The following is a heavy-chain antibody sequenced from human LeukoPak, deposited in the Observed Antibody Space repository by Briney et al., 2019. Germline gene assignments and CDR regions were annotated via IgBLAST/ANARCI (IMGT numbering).Heavy chain of an antibody. Sequence: GGSLRLSCAASGFTFSSYAMSWVRRAPGKGLEWVAAISGSGSSTYYADSVKGRFTISRDKSKNTLYLQMNSLRAEDTAVYYCAKGATYSYDSSGYFDYWGQGTLVTVSS. J-gene: IGHJ4*02. D-gene: IGHD3-22*01. CDR1: GFTFSSYA. CDR2: ISGSGSST. V-gene: IGHV3-23*01. CDR3: AKGATYSYDSSGYFDY.